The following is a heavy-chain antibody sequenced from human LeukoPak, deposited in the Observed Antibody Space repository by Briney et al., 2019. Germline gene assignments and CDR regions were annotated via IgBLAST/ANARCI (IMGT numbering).Heavy chain of an antibody. V-gene: IGHV3-7*01. Sequence: GGSLRLSCTASGFTFSNYWMNWVRQAPGKGPEWVANMKQDGSEIYYVDSVKGRFTISRDNAKNSVYLEMNNLRAEDTAVYYCARDKIVGPTTLDYWGQGTLVTVSS. CDR2: MKQDGSEI. D-gene: IGHD1-26*01. CDR3: ARDKIVGPTTLDY. J-gene: IGHJ4*02. CDR1: GFTFSNYW.